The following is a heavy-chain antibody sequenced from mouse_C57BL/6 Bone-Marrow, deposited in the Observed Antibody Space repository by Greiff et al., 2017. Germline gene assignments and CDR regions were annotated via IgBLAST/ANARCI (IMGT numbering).Heavy chain of an antibody. CDR3: TTYSIYYDYDCYFDY. Sequence: QVQLKQPGAELVRPGSSVKLSCKASGYTFTSYWMDWVKQRPGQGLEWIGNIYPSDSETPYNQKFKDKATLTVDKSSSTAYMPHSSLTSENSAVYYCTTYSIYYDYDCYFDYWGQGTTLTVAS. CDR1: GYTFTSYW. D-gene: IGHD2-4*01. V-gene: IGHV1-61*01. CDR2: IYPSDSET. J-gene: IGHJ2*01.